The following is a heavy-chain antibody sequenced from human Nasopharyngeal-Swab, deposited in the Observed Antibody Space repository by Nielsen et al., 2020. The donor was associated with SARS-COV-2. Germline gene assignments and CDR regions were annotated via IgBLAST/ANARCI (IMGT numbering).Heavy chain of an antibody. CDR3: ARETAAVDY. J-gene: IGHJ4*02. D-gene: IGHD6-13*01. Sequence: WVRQAPGQGLEWMGWFNTNTGNPTYAQGFTGRFVFSLDTSVSTAYLQISSLKAEDTAVYYCARETAAVDYWGQGTLVTVSS. V-gene: IGHV7-4-1*02. CDR2: FNTNTGNP.